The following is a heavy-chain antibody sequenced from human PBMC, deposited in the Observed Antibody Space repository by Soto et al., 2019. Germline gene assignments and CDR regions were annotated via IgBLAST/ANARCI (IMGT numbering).Heavy chain of an antibody. V-gene: IGHV1-69*13. D-gene: IGHD3-3*01. CDR3: ARGTTIFGVVISASNYGMDV. CDR2: IIPIFGTA. J-gene: IGHJ6*02. Sequence: SVKVSCKASGGTFSSYAISWVRQAPGQGLEWMGGIIPIFGTANYAQKFQGRVTITADESTSTAYMELSSLRSEDTAVYYCARGTTIFGVVISASNYGMDVWGQGTTVTSP. CDR1: GGTFSSYA.